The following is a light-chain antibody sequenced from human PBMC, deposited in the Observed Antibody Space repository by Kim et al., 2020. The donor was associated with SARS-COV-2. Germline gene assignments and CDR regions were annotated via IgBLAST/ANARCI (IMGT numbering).Light chain of an antibody. V-gene: IGLV3-21*04. CDR2: YDS. Sequence: PGKTARINWGGNNIGSKSVHWYQQKPGQAPVLVIYYDSDRPSGIPERFSGSNSGNTATLTISRVEAGDEADYYCQVWDSSSDHVVFGGGTQLTVL. CDR1: NIGSKS. CDR3: QVWDSSSDHVV. J-gene: IGLJ2*01.